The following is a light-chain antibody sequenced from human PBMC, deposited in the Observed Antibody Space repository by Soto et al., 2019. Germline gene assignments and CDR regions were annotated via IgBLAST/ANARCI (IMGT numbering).Light chain of an antibody. Sequence: QSVLTQPPSVSAAPGQKVTISCSGSSSNIGNNYVSWYQQLPGTAPKLLIYDNNKRPSGIPARFSGSKSGTSATLAITGLQTGDEADYYCGAWDTSLTVGDVVFGGGTQLTVL. CDR1: SSNIGNNY. V-gene: IGLV1-51*01. CDR2: DNN. J-gene: IGLJ7*01. CDR3: GAWDTSLTVGDVV.